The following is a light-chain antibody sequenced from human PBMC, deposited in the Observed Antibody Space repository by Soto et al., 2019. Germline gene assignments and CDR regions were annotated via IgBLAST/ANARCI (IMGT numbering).Light chain of an antibody. Sequence: EIVMTQSPATLSVSPGERATLSCRASQSVSSNLAWYQQKPGQAPRLLIYGASTRATGIPARFSGSGSGTEFTLTNSSLQSEDFEVYYCQQYNNWPPWTFGQGPKVELK. V-gene: IGKV3-15*01. CDR1: QSVSSN. J-gene: IGKJ1*01. CDR3: QQYNNWPPWT. CDR2: GAS.